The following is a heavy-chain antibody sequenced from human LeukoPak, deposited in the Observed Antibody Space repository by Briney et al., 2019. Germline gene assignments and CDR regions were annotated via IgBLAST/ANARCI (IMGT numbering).Heavy chain of an antibody. J-gene: IGHJ6*03. CDR3: ASQSSSGRYPFLYYYYMDV. V-gene: IGHV4-39*07. D-gene: IGHD6-19*01. CDR2: IYYSGST. CDR1: GGSISSSSYY. Sequence: PSETLSLTCTVSGGSISSSSYYWGWIRQPPGKGLEWIGSIYYSGSTYYNPSLKSRVTISVDKSKNQFSLKLSSVTAADTAVYYCASQSSSGRYPFLYYYYMDVWGKGTTVTISS.